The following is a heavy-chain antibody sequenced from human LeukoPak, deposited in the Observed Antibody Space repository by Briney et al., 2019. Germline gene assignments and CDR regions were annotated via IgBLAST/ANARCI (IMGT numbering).Heavy chain of an antibody. CDR1: GYTFTGYY. D-gene: IGHD3-22*01. V-gene: IGHV1-2*02. CDR2: INPNSGGT. CDR3: ARYYDSSGYPFDY. Sequence: ASVKVSCKASGYTFTGYYMHWVRQAPGQGLEWMGWINPNSGGTNYAQKFQGRVTMTRDTSISTAYMELSRLRSDDTAMYYCARYYDSSGYPFDYWGQGTLVTVSS. J-gene: IGHJ4*02.